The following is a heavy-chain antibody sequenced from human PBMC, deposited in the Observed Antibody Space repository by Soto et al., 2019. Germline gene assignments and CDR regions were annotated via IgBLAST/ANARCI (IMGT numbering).Heavy chain of an antibody. CDR3: AKDPVGSGSYYTSKFDP. CDR2: ISGSGGST. D-gene: IGHD3-10*01. Sequence: GGSLRLSCAASGFTFSSYAMSWVRQAPGKGLEWVSAISGSGGSTYYADSVKGRFTISRDNSKNTLYLQMNSLRAEDTAVYYCAKDPVGSGSYYTSKFDPWGQGTLVTVSS. J-gene: IGHJ5*02. CDR1: GFTFSSYA. V-gene: IGHV3-23*01.